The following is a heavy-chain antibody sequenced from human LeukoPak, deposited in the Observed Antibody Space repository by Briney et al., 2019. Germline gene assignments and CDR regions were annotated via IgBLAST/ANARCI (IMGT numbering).Heavy chain of an antibody. D-gene: IGHD3-3*01. J-gene: IGHJ3*01. CDR2: INHSGST. Sequence: SETLSLTCAVYGGSFSGYYWSWIRQPPGKGLEWIGEINHSGSTNYNPSLKSRVTISVDTSKNQFSLKLTSVTAADTAVYYCARLSAAVHLGAFDLWGQGTMVTVSS. CDR1: GGSFSGYY. CDR3: ARLSAAVHLGAFDL. V-gene: IGHV4-34*01.